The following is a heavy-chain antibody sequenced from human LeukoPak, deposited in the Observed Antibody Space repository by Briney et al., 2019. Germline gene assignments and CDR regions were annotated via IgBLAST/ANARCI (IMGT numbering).Heavy chain of an antibody. V-gene: IGHV3-20*04. CDR2: INWNGGST. Sequence: GGSLRLSCAASGFTFDDYGMSWVRQAPGKGLEWVSGINWNGGSTGYADSVKGRFTISRDNAKNSLYLQMNSLRAEGTALYYCARARSCDILTGSDYWGQGTLVTVSS. CDR1: GFTFDDYG. D-gene: IGHD3-9*01. CDR3: ARARSCDILTGSDY. J-gene: IGHJ4*02.